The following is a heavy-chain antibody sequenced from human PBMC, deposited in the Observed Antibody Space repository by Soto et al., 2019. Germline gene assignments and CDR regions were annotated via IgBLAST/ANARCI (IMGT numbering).Heavy chain of an antibody. Sequence: VQLVESGGGLVKPGGSLRLSCAASGFTFSSYSMNWVRQAPGKGLEWVSSISSSSSYIYYADSVKGRFTISRDNAKNSLYLQMNSLRAEDTAVYYCARDQAAAGTYYYGMDVWGQGTTVTVSS. V-gene: IGHV3-21*01. CDR3: ARDQAAAGTYYYGMDV. CDR1: GFTFSSYS. CDR2: ISSSSSYI. D-gene: IGHD6-13*01. J-gene: IGHJ6*02.